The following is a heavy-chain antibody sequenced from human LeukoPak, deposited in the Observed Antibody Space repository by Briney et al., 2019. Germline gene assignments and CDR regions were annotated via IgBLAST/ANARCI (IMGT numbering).Heavy chain of an antibody. Sequence: ASVKVSCKVSGYTLTELSMHWVRQAPGKGLEWMGGFDPEDGETIYAQKFQGRVTMTEDTSTDTAYMELSSLRSEDTAVYYCATSDIVVVPAAKGYMDVWGKGTTVTVSS. CDR1: GYTLTELS. CDR3: ATSDIVVVPAAKGYMDV. J-gene: IGHJ6*03. D-gene: IGHD2-2*01. CDR2: FDPEDGET. V-gene: IGHV1-24*01.